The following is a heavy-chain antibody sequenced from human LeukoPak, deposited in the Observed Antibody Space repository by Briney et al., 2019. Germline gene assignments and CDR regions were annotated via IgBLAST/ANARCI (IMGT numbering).Heavy chain of an antibody. V-gene: IGHV3-66*04. J-gene: IGHJ3*02. CDR3: ARLGRSAREAFDI. Sequence: TGGSLRLSCAASGFTVSSNYMSWVRQAPGKGLEWVSVIYSGGSTYYADSVKGRFTISRDNSKNTLYLQMNSLRAEDTAVYYCARLGRSAREAFDIWGQGTMVTVSS. CDR1: GFTVSSNY. CDR2: IYSGGST. D-gene: IGHD6-25*01.